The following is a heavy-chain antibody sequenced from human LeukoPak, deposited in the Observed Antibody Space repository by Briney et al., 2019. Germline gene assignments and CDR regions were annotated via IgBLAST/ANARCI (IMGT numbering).Heavy chain of an antibody. CDR2: ISGSGGST. D-gene: IGHD2-8*01. CDR3: AKDRSCTNDICHGDFDY. V-gene: IGHV3-23*01. CDR1: GFTFSSYD. J-gene: IGHJ4*02. Sequence: AGGSLRLSCAASGFTFSSYDVSWVRQAPGKGLEWVSSISGSGGSTYSADSVKGRFTISRDNSKNTLYLQMKSLRAEDTALYYCAKDRSCTNDICHGDFDYWGQGTLVTVSS.